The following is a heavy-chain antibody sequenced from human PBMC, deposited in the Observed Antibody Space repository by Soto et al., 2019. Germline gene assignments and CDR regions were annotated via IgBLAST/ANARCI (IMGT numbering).Heavy chain of an antibody. J-gene: IGHJ6*02. CDR2: ISPYTGNT. V-gene: IGHV1-18*01. Sequence: QVQLVQSGDEVKKPGASVKVSCKASGYIFVNYGIAWVRQAPGQGLEWMGWISPYTGNTHSATKVQGRLTMTTDTSTSTAYMDLGCLTSDDTAVYSLVMVHHYVTPTPHDVWGQGTTVTVSS. CDR1: GYIFVNYG. CDR3: VMVHHYVTPTPHDV. D-gene: IGHD3-16*01.